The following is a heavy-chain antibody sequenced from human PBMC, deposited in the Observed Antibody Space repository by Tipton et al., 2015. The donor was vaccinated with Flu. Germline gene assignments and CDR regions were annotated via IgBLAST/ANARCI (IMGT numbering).Heavy chain of an antibody. Sequence: QLVQSGAEVKKPGASVKVSCKASGYSFNRFGVTWVRQAPGQGLEWLGWISVYNGNTNYAQKVQGRVTMTTDTSTTTAYMELRSLTSDDTAAYYCARLSEAVDFWGQGTLVTVSS. J-gene: IGHJ4*02. CDR2: ISVYNGNT. CDR1: GYSFNRFG. D-gene: IGHD1-14*01. V-gene: IGHV1-18*01. CDR3: ARLSEAVDF.